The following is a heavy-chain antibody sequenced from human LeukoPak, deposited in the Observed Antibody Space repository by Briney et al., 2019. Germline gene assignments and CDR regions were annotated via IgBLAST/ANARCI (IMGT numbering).Heavy chain of an antibody. CDR3: ARDFRTAYSSSWYGNYYYYGMDV. D-gene: IGHD6-13*01. J-gene: IGHJ6*02. CDR1: GFTFSSYW. CDR2: INSDGSST. Sequence: PGGPLRLSCAASGFTFSSYWMHWVRQAPGKGLVWVSRINSDGSSTSYADSVKGRFTISRDNAKNTLYLQMNSLRAEDTAVYYCARDFRTAYSSSWYGNYYYYGMDVWGQGTTVTVSS. V-gene: IGHV3-74*01.